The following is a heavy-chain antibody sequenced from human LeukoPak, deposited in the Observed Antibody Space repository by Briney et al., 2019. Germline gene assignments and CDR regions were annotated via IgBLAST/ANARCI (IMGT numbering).Heavy chain of an antibody. Sequence: GGSLRLSCAASGFTFSSYAMSWVRQAPGKGLEWVSAISGSGGSTYYADSVKGRFTISRDNSKNTLYLQMNSLRAEDTAVYYCARRERIAAAGRINYYYYYYMDVWGKGTTVTVSS. CDR3: ARRERIAAAGRINYYYYYYMDV. CDR2: ISGSGGST. J-gene: IGHJ6*03. D-gene: IGHD6-13*01. CDR1: GFTFSSYA. V-gene: IGHV3-23*01.